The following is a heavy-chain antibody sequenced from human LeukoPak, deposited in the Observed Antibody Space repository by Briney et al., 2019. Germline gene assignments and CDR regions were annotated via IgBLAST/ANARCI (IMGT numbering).Heavy chain of an antibody. CDR1: GFTFSSYS. V-gene: IGHV3-21*01. CDR3: AREGGPGSSDFDY. D-gene: IGHD1-26*01. CDR2: ISSSSSYI. Sequence: GGSLRLSCAASGFTFSSYSMNWVRQAPGKGLEWVSSISSSSSYIYYADSVKGRFTISRDNAKNSLYLQMNSLRAEDTAVYYCAREGGPGSSDFDYWGQGTLVTVSS. J-gene: IGHJ4*02.